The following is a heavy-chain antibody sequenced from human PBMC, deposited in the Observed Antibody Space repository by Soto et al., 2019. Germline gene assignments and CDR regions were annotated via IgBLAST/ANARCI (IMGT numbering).Heavy chain of an antibody. D-gene: IGHD1-26*01. CDR2: INPSGGST. CDR1: GYTFTSYY. J-gene: IGHJ4*02. V-gene: IGHV1-46*01. CDR3: ARDHGIVGATYYFDY. Sequence: ASVKVSCKASGYTFTSYYMHWVRQAPGQGLEWMGIINPSGGSTSYAQKFQGRVTTTRDTSTSTVYMELSSLRSEDTAVYYCARDHGIVGATYYFDYWGQGTLVTVS.